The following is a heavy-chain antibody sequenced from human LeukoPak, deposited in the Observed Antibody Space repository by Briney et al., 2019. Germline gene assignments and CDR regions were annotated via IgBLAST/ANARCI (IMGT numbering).Heavy chain of an antibody. CDR2: INTNTGNP. D-gene: IGHD2-15*01. CDR3: ARGGTHCSGGSCYQFDP. CDR1: GYTFTSYG. V-gene: IGHV7-4-1*02. Sequence: ASVKVSCKASGYTFTSYGISWVRQAPGQGHEWMGWINTNTGNPTYAQGFTGRFVFSLDTSVSTAYLQISSLKAEDTAVYYCARGGTHCSGGSCYQFDPWGQGTLVTVSS. J-gene: IGHJ5*02.